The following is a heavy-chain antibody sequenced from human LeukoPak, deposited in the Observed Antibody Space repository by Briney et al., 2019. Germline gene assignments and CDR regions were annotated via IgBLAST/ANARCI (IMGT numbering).Heavy chain of an antibody. V-gene: IGHV3-43*02. CDR3: AKDFYYIFPGRIHF. D-gene: IGHD3-10*01. CDR1: GFTFNDYA. J-gene: IGHJ4*02. CDR2: ISGDGGST. Sequence: GXLRLSCAASGFTFNDYAMHWVGQAPGKGREGVCLISGDGGSTNYADSVKGGLTISREKRKNSLYMQMNRLRAEETALYYCAKDFYYIFPGRIHFWGQGTLVTVSS.